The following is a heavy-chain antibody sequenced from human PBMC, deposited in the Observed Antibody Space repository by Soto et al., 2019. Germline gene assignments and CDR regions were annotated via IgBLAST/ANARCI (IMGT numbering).Heavy chain of an antibody. Sequence: EVQLVESGGGLVKPGGSLRLSCAASGFTFSNAWMNWVRQAPGKGLEWVGRIKSKTDGGTTDYAAPVKGRFTISRDDSKNTLYLQMNSLKTEDTAVYYCTTDLFYYDSSGYYYGAGAFDIWGQGTMVTVSS. CDR2: IKSKTDGGTT. CDR1: GFTFSNAW. D-gene: IGHD3-22*01. V-gene: IGHV3-15*07. CDR3: TTDLFYYDSSGYYYGAGAFDI. J-gene: IGHJ3*02.